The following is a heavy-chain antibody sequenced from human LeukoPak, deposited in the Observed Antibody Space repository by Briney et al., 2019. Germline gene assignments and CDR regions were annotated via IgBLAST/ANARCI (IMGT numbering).Heavy chain of an antibody. CDR2: INPNSGGT. D-gene: IGHD3-3*01. V-gene: IGHV1-2*02. CDR3: ARGGYDFWSGYYPNWFDP. J-gene: IGHJ5*02. Sequence: ASVKVSCKASGYTFTDNFLHWVRQAPGQGLEWMGWINPNSGGTNYAQKFQGRVTMTRDTSISTAYMELSRLRSDDTAVYYCARGGYDFWSGYYPNWFDPWGQGTLVTVSS. CDR1: GYTFTDNF.